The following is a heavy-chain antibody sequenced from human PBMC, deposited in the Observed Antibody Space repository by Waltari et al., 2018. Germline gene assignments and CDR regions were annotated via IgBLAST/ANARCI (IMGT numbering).Heavy chain of an antibody. CDR3: ARLLVTVVTPGPPEVDY. CDR1: GGSFSGYY. V-gene: IGHV4-34*01. Sequence: QMQLQQWGAGLLKPSETLSLTCAVYGGSFSGYYWSWIRQPPRKGLEWIGEIKHSGSTNYNPSLKSRVTISVDTSKNQFSLKLSSVTAADTAVYYCARLLVTVVTPGPPEVDYWGQGTLVTVSS. CDR2: IKHSGST. D-gene: IGHD2-15*01. J-gene: IGHJ4*02.